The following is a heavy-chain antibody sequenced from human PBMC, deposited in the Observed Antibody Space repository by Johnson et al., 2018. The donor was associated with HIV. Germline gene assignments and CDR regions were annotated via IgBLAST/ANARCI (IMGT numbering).Heavy chain of an antibody. D-gene: IGHD3-10*01. CDR3: ALEAVRSTDAFDI. CDR2: ISSNGGST. CDR1: GFTFSSYW. V-gene: IGHV3-64*01. Sequence: VQLVESGGGLVQPGGSLRLSCAASGFTFSSYWMSWARQAPGKGLEYVSSISSNGGSTYYANSVKGRFTISRDNSKNTLYLQMGSLRAEDMAVYYCALEAVRSTDAFDIWGQGTMVIVSS. J-gene: IGHJ3*02.